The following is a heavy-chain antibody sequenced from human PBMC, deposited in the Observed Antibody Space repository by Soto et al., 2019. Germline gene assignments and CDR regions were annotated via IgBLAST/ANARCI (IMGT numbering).Heavy chain of an antibody. D-gene: IGHD4-17*01. J-gene: IGHJ1*01. CDR2: ISGSGGTT. V-gene: IGHV3-23*01. CDR1: GFTFNSYA. Sequence: GGSLRLSCAASGFTFNSYAMSWVRQAPGRGLEWVSVISGSGGTTYHADSAKGRFTISRDNSENTLYLQMNSLRAEDTAIYYCAKTISPATRYTFQHWGQGTLVTVSS. CDR3: AKTISPATRYTFQH.